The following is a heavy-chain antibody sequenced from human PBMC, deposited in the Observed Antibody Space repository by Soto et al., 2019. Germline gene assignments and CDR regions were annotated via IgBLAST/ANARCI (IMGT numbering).Heavy chain of an antibody. CDR2: IGVGSGNS. CDR1: GFTFSSTA. CDR3: GALGVNFDL. V-gene: IGHV1-58*01. D-gene: IGHD3-9*01. Sequence: ASLKVSCKASGFTFSSTAVQWVRQARGQRLEWIGWIGVGSGNSHYAQKFQERVTITRDMSTNTAYMELSSLRSEDTAVHYCGALGVNFDLWGRGTVVTVS. J-gene: IGHJ2*01.